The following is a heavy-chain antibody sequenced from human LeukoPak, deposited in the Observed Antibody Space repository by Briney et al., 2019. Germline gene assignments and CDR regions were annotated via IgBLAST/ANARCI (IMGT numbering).Heavy chain of an antibody. CDR1: GGSFSRYY. D-gene: IGHD5-12*01. Sequence: PSETLSLTSAVYGGSFSRYYWSWIRQPSAKGLEWIGEINHSGITNNNPSLKTRVTISVDTSKNQFSLKLSSVTAADTAVYYCARVVASSYGMDAWGQGATVTVSS. V-gene: IGHV4-34*01. CDR2: INHSGIT. CDR3: ARVVASSYGMDA. J-gene: IGHJ6*02.